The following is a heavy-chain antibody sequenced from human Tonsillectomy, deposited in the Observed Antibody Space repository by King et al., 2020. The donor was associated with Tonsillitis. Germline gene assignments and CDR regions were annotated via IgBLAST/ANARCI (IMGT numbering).Heavy chain of an antibody. D-gene: IGHD3/OR15-3a*01. CDR3: AMDAGDYGMDV. CDR2: IYHREIP. J-gene: IGHJ6*02. CDR1: GGSISSGGYS. Sequence: QLQESGSGLVKPSQTLSLTCAVSGGSISSGGYSWSWIRQPPGKGLEWIGYIYHREIPYYNPSLKSRVTISIDTSKNHLSLNLSSVPAADTAVYYCAMDAGDYGMDVWGQGTTDTVSS. V-gene: IGHV4-30-2*01.